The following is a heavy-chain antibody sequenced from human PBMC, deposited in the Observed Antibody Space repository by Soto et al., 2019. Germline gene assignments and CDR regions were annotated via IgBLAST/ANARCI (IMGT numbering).Heavy chain of an antibody. CDR3: ARWGTTGGLDV. CDR2: TSYDGSNN. V-gene: IGHV3-33*05. J-gene: IGHJ4*02. D-gene: IGHD3-16*01. Sequence: QVQLVESGGGVVQPGTSLRLSCVGSGFTFRSYVIHWVRQAPGKGLGWVALTSYDGSNNFYGDSVKGRFTISRHNSRNTVELQMNSLRFEDPALYYCARWGTTGGLDVWGQGTLVSVSS. CDR1: GFTFRSYV.